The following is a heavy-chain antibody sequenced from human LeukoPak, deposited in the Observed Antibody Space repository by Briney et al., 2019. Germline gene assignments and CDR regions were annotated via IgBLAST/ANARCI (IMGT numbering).Heavy chain of an antibody. V-gene: IGHV1-18*01. J-gene: IGHJ4*02. CDR2: ISAYNGNT. CDR3: AGGLVGAETGPLGY. CDR1: GYTFTSYG. Sequence: ASVKVSCKASGYTFTSYGISWVRQAPGQGLEWMGWISAYNGNTNYAQKLQGRVTMTTDTSTSTAYMELRSLRSDDTAVYYCAGGLVGAETGPLGYWGQGTLVTVSS. D-gene: IGHD1-26*01.